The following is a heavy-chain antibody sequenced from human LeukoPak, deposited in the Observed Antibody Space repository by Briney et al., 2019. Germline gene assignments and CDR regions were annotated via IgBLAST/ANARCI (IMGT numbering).Heavy chain of an antibody. CDR2: ISGSGGST. J-gene: IGHJ3*02. D-gene: IGHD5-18*01. Sequence: PGGSLRLSCAASGFTFSDYYMSWIRQVPGKGLEWVSAISGSGGSTYYADSVKGRFTISRDNAKNSLYLQMNSLRAEDTALYYCARGGIQLWNNDAFDIWGQGTMVTVSS. CDR1: GFTFSDYY. V-gene: IGHV3-11*01. CDR3: ARGGIQLWNNDAFDI.